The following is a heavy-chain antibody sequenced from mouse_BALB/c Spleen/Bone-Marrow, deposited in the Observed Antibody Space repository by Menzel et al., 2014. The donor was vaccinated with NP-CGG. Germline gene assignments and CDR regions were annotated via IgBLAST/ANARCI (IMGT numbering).Heavy chain of an antibody. CDR2: INSSTDYI. J-gene: IGHJ3*01. D-gene: IGHD1-1*02. V-gene: IGHV1-7*01. CDR1: GYTFTSYW. CDR3: AKKADGGSYGFAY. Sequence: VQLQQSGAELAKPGASLKMSCKASGYTFTSYWMHWVKQRPGQGLEWIGYINSSTDYILYNQKFKDKATLTADKSSSKAFMQLSSLTSEDTADYYCAKKADGGSYGFAYWGQGTLVTVSA.